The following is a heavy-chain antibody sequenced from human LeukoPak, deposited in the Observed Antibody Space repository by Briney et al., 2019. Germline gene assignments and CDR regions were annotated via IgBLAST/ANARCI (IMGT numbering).Heavy chain of an antibody. V-gene: IGHV4-4*07. CDR1: GGSISSYY. Sequence: SETLSLTCTVSGGSISSYYWSWIRQPAGKGLEWIGRIYTSGSTNYNPSLKSRVTTSVDTSKNQFSLKLSSVTAADTAVYYCATSPPPYYYYYYMDVWGKGTTVTVSS. J-gene: IGHJ6*03. CDR2: IYTSGST. CDR3: ATSPPPYYYYYYMDV.